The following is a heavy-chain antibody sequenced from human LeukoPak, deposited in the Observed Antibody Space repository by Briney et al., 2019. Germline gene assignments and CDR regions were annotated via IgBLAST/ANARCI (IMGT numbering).Heavy chain of an antibody. V-gene: IGHV4-59*12. CDR2: IYYSGST. CDR1: GGSISSYY. J-gene: IGHJ4*02. D-gene: IGHD3-10*01. CDR3: ATEVGY. Sequence: SETLSLTCTVSGGSISSYYWSWIRQPPGKGLEWIGYIYYSGSTYYNPSLKSRVTISVDTSKNQFSLKLSSVTAADTAVYYCATEVGYWGQGTLVTVSS.